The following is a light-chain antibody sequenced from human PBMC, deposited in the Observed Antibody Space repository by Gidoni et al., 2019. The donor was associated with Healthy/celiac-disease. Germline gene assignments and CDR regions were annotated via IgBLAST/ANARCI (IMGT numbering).Light chain of an antibody. CDR1: SSDVGSYNL. V-gene: IGLV2-23*03. CDR2: EGS. J-gene: IGLJ2*01. Sequence: QSALTQPASVSGSPGQSITISCTGTSSDVGSYNLVSWYQQPPGKAPKLMIYEGSKRPSGVSKRFSGSKSGNTASLTISGLQAEDEADYYCCSYAGSSTFLFGGGTKLTVL. CDR3: CSYAGSSTFL.